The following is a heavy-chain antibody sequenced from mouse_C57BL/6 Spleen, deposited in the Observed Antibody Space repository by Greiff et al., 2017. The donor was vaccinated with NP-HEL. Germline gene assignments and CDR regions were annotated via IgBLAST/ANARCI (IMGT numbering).Heavy chain of an antibody. D-gene: IGHD3-1*01. CDR2: IYPGSGST. J-gene: IGHJ1*03. V-gene: IGHV1-55*01. CDR1: GYTFTSYW. CDR3: ARSGGTYWYFDV. Sequence: QVQLQQPGAELVKPGASVKMSCKASGYTFTSYWITWVKQRPGQGLEWIGDIYPGSGSTNYNEKFKSKATLTVDTSSSTAYMQLSSLTSEDSAVYYCARSGGTYWYFDVWGTGTTVTVSS.